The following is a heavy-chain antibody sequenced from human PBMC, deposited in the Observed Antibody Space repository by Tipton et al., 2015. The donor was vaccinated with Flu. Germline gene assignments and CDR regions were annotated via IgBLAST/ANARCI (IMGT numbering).Heavy chain of an antibody. J-gene: IGHJ4*02. Sequence: TLSLTCIVSGDSIHDYYWNWIRQPPGEGLEWIGFIYHSETTNYNPSLKSRVTTSVDTSKTHFSLKLSSVTAADTAVYYCARSYGGSYNYWGQGILVTVSS. CDR2: IYHSETT. D-gene: IGHD3-10*01. V-gene: IGHV4-59*01. CDR3: ARSYGGSYNY. CDR1: GDSIHDYY.